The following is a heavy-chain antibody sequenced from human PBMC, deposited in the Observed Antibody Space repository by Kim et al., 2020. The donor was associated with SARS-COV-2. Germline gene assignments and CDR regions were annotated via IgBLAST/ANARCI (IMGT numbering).Heavy chain of an antibody. V-gene: IGHV3-48*02. CDR3: ARDFVYGDYYYYGMDV. J-gene: IGHJ6*02. Sequence: VKGRFTSARDNAKNSLYLQMNSLGDEDTAVYYCARDFVYGDYYYYGMDVWGQGTTVTVSS. D-gene: IGHD4-17*01.